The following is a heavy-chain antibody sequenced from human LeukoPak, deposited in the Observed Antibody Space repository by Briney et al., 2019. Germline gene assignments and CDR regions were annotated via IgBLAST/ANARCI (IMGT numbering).Heavy chain of an antibody. CDR3: ARRGAVAGTFDY. J-gene: IGHJ4*02. D-gene: IGHD6-19*01. Sequence: PGGSLRLSCAASGFTFSSYGMHWVRQAPGKGLEWVTFISYDRSNKYYADSVKGRFTISRDNSKKTLYLQMNSLRADDTAVYYCARRGAVAGTFDYWGQGTLVTVSS. CDR2: ISYDRSNK. V-gene: IGHV3-30*03. CDR1: GFTFSSYG.